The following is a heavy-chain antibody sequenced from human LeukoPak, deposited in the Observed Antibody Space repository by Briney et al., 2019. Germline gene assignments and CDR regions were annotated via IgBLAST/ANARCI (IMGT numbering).Heavy chain of an antibody. V-gene: IGHV4-59*08. CDR3: ARHSSSIAAPTYFDY. J-gene: IGHJ4*02. D-gene: IGHD6-6*01. CDR1: GGSISSYY. CDR2: IYYSGST. Sequence: SETLSLTCTVSGGSISSYYWSWIRQPPGRGLEWIGYIYYSGSTNHNPSLKSRVTISVDTSKNQFSLKLSSVTAADTAVYYCARHSSSIAAPTYFDYWGQGTLVTVSS.